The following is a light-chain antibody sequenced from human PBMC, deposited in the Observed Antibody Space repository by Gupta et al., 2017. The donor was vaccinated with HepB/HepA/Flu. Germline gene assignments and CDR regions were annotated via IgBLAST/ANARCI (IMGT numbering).Light chain of an antibody. CDR3: QQHNNYPRT. J-gene: IGKJ1*01. Sequence: IHMTQSPSSLSASVGDRVTITCRASQGINNHLAWFQQKPGKAPKPLIYSASRLKSGVPSKFSGSASGTEFTLTISSLQPEDFATYYCQQHNNYPRTFGQGTKVEI. CDR1: QGINNH. V-gene: IGKV1-16*02. CDR2: SAS.